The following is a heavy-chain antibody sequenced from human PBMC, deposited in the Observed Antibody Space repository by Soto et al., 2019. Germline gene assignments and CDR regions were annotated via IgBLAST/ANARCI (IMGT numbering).Heavy chain of an antibody. D-gene: IGHD1-26*01. J-gene: IGHJ4*02. Sequence: QVQLVQSGAEVKKPGSSVKVSCKASGGTFSSYAISXVXQAXGQGLEWMGGIIPIFGTANYAQKFQGRVTITADESTSTAYMELSSLRSEDTAVYYCARDLXVXGAKGGSYWGQGTLVTVSS. CDR3: ARDLXVXGAKGGSY. CDR2: IIPIFGTA. V-gene: IGHV1-69*01. CDR1: GGTFSSYA.